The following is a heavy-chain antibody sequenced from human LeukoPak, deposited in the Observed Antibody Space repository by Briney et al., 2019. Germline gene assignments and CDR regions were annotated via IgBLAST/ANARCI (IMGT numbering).Heavy chain of an antibody. J-gene: IGHJ4*02. V-gene: IGHV3-72*01. Sequence: PEGSLRLSCTASGFTFSDYYMDWVRQAPGKGLEWVGRTRKKANSCTTEYAASVKGRFTISRDDSKNLLYLQMNSLTTDDTAVYYCTRSCTGTRLYYFDYWGQGTLVTVSS. CDR2: TRKKANSCTT. D-gene: IGHD1/OR15-1a*01. CDR1: GFTFSDYY. CDR3: TRSCTGTRLYYFDY.